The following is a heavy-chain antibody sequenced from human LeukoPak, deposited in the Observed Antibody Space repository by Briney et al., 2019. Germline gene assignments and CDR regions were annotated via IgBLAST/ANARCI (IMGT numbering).Heavy chain of an antibody. CDR2: IYTSGST. Sequence: SQTLSLTCTVSGGSISSGSCYWRWIRQPAGKGLDWIGHIYTSGSTNYNPSLKSRVTISVDTSKNQFSLKLSSVTAADTAVYYCARDLSVVSEPNAFDIWGQGTMVTVSS. J-gene: IGHJ3*02. D-gene: IGHD1-26*01. CDR1: GGSISSGSCY. CDR3: ARDLSVVSEPNAFDI. V-gene: IGHV4-61*09.